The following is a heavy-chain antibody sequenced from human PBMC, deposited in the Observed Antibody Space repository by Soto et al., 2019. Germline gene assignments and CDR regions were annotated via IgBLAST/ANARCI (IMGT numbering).Heavy chain of an antibody. CDR1: GFNFSSYA. J-gene: IGHJ6*02. Sequence: WGSLRLSCAASGFNFSSYASNWVRQAPGKGLEWLSSISSSGYIFSTDSVRGRFTISRDNAKNSVYLQINSLRAEDTAVYFCARDCSGGSCYPGMDVWGQGTTVTVSS. CDR2: ISSSGYI. V-gene: IGHV3-21*01. CDR3: ARDCSGGSCYPGMDV. D-gene: IGHD2-15*01.